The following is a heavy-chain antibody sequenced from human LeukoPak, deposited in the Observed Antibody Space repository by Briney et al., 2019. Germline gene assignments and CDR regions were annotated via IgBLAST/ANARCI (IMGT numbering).Heavy chain of an antibody. D-gene: IGHD1-26*01. J-gene: IGHJ5*02. CDR1: GNILTRYT. V-gene: IGHV7-4-1*02. Sequence: ASVKVSCKASGNILTRYTINWVRQAPGQGLEWMGWINTNTGKPVYAQGLTGRFVFSWDTSVSTAHLQISSLKTEDTGIYFCTSVIVGATAPWFDPWGQGTPVTVSS. CDR3: TSVIVGATAPWFDP. CDR2: INTNTGKP.